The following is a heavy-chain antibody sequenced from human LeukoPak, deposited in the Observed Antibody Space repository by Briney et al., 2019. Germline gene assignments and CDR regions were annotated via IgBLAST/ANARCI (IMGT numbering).Heavy chain of an antibody. J-gene: IGHJ4*02. V-gene: IGHV3-7*01. D-gene: IGHD5-24*01. CDR3: ARDRRDGYNVLDY. CDR2: MKQDGSEK. CDR1: GFTFSTYW. Sequence: GGPLRLSCAASGFTFSTYWMTWVRQAPGKGLEWVANMKQDGSEKYYVDSVKGRFTISRDNAKNSLYLQMNSLSAEDTAIYYCARDRRDGYNVLDYWGQGTLVTVSS.